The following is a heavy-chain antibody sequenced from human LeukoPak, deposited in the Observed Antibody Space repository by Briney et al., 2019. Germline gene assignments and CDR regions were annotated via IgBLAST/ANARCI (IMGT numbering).Heavy chain of an antibody. CDR3: ARDFGSGSYPSRFDY. CDR1: GFTFSSYS. V-gene: IGHV3-21*01. CDR2: ISSSSSYI. J-gene: IGHJ4*02. Sequence: GGSLRLSCAASGFTFSSYSMNWVRQAPGKGLEWVSSISSSSSYIYYADSVKGRFTISRDNAKNSLYLQMNSLRAEDTAVYYCARDFGSGSYPSRFDYWGQGTLVTVSS. D-gene: IGHD3-10*01.